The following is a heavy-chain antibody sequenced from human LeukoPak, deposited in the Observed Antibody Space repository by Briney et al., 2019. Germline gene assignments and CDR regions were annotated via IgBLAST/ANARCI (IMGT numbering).Heavy chain of an antibody. CDR2: ISIGGDTT. Sequence: GGSLRLSCAASGFTFSSHGMCWVRQAPGRGLEWVSSISIGGDTTYSDSVKGRFTISRDNSKNTLYLRLDSLRAEDTAIYYCAKEIRPNDCWGQGTLVTVSS. D-gene: IGHD4-17*01. J-gene: IGHJ4*02. CDR1: GFTFSSHG. V-gene: IGHV3-23*01. CDR3: AKEIRPNDC.